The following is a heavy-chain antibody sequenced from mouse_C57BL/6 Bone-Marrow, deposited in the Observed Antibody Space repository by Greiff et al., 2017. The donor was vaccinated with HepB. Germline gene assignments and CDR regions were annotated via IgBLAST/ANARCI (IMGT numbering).Heavy chain of an antibody. CDR3: ARDRFDYYFDY. J-gene: IGHJ2*01. Sequence: EVMLVESGGDLVKPGGSLKLSCVASGFTFSTSGMSWVRQTPDKRLEWVATINTGGTYTYYPDSVKGRFTISKDTAKSTLFLQMSSLKSEDTAIYYCARDRFDYYFDYCGQGTTLTVSS. V-gene: IGHV5-6*01. CDR2: INTGGTYT. D-gene: IGHD2-14*01. CDR1: GFTFSTSG.